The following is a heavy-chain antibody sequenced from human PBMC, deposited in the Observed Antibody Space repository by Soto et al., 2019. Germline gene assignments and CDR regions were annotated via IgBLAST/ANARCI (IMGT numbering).Heavy chain of an antibody. V-gene: IGHV3-23*01. D-gene: IGHD3-22*01. CDR2: ISASGGST. J-gene: IGHJ6*02. Sequence: GGSLRLSCAASGFTFSSYAMSWVRQAPGKGLEWVSGISASGGSTYYADSVKGRFTISRDNSKSTLYLRMNSLRAEDTAVYYCAWSEDSDSSGYYYYYYGMDVWGQGTTVTVSS. CDR3: AWSEDSDSSGYYYYYYGMDV. CDR1: GFTFSSYA.